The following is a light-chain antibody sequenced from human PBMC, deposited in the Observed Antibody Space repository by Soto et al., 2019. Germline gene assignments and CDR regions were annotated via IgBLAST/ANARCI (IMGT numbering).Light chain of an antibody. CDR3: QQYNDSPLT. V-gene: IGKV3-20*01. CDR2: AAS. J-gene: IGKJ3*01. Sequence: EIVLTQSPGTLSLSPGERATLSCRASQTLSTNSFAWYQQRPGQTPRLLIYAASTRDTDIPDRFNGSGSGTDFALTISRLEPEDFALYYCQQYNDSPLTFGPGTKVDVK. CDR1: QTLSTNS.